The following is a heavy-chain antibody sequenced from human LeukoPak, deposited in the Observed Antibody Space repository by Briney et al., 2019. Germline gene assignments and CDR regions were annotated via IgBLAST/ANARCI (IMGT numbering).Heavy chain of an antibody. J-gene: IGHJ4*02. CDR1: GGSISSDY. D-gene: IGHD5-18*01. CDR2: IHYSGIT. CDR3: TRGYRHGEGF. Sequence: SETLSLTCTVSGGSISSDYWSWIRQPPGKGLEWIGYIHYSGITNYNPSLKSRVIISVDTSKNQFSLKLSSVTAADTAVYYCTRGYRHGEGFWGQGTLVTVSS. V-gene: IGHV4-59*08.